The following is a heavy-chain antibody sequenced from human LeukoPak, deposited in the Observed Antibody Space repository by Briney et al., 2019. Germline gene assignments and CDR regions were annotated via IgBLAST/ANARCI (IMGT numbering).Heavy chain of an antibody. CDR3: ARVWVSAWPLYTYYYGRDV. CDR1: GYNFISYG. Sequence: GASVKVSCKASGYNFISYGISWVRQAPGRGLEWMGWISPYDGNTNYAQKLQGRVTMTTDTPTSTAYMELRSLRSDDTAVYYCARVWVSAWPLYTYYYGRDVGGQGTRVAVSS. J-gene: IGHJ6*02. V-gene: IGHV1-18*01. CDR2: ISPYDGNT. D-gene: IGHD6-19*01.